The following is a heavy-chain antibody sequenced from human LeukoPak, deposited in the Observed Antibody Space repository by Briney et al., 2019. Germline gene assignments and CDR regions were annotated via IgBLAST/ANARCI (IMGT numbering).Heavy chain of an antibody. Sequence: GGSLRLSCTASGFTFGDYAMSWVRQAPGKGLEWVGFIRCEAYGRKTEYAASVKGRFTISRDVSKSIAYLQMNSLKTEDTAVYYCTRDLSPIHYYDSSGVAFDIWGQGTMVTVSS. CDR1: GFTFGDYA. CDR2: IRCEAYGRKT. D-gene: IGHD3-22*01. J-gene: IGHJ3*02. V-gene: IGHV3-49*04. CDR3: TRDLSPIHYYDSSGVAFDI.